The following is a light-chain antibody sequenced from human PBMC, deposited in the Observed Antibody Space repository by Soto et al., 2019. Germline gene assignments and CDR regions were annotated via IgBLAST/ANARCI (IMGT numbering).Light chain of an antibody. CDR3: VTLQSSVSVV. CDR1: ASNIGSNY. Sequence: QSPLPQPPSVSAAPVQSVTISVSGSASNIGSNYVCWYQHLPGTAPKLLIYDNHKRPSVIPDRFSGSKSGTSATLGISGLQPGDEADYSCVTLQSSVSVVFGGGTKLTVL. V-gene: IGLV1-51*01. CDR2: DNH. J-gene: IGLJ3*02.